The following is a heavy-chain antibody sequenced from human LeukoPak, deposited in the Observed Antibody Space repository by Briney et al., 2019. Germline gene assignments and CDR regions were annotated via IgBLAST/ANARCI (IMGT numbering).Heavy chain of an antibody. J-gene: IGHJ4*02. CDR3: TRVTMIVVVITGWISGPDY. CDR2: IRSKAYGGTT. V-gene: IGHV3-49*04. D-gene: IGHD3-22*01. CDR1: GFTFSSYG. Sequence: PGGTLRLSCAASGFTFSSYGMSWVRQAPGKGLEWVGFIRSKAYGGTTEYAASVKGRFTISRDDSKSIAYLQMNSLKTEDTAVYYCTRVTMIVVVITGWISGPDYWGQGTLVTVSS.